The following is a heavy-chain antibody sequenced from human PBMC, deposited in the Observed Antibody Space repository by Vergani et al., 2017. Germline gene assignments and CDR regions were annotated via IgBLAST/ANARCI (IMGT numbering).Heavy chain of an antibody. CDR3: AKHLVGATLDLDY. CDR1: GFTFSSYA. Sequence: EVQLLESGGGLVQPGGSLRLSCAASGFTFSSYAMSWVRQAPGKGLEWVSTIGGSGGSTFYADSVKGRFTISRDNSKNTLFLQMNSLRAEDTAVYYCAKHLVGATLDLDYWGQGTLVTVSS. J-gene: IGHJ4*02. CDR2: IGGSGGST. V-gene: IGHV3-23*01. D-gene: IGHD1-26*01.